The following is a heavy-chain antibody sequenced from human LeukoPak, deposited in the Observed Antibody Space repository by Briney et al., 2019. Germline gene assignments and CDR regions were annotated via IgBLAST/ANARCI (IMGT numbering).Heavy chain of an antibody. CDR3: ARDRLAGATPYYFDY. D-gene: IGHD1-26*01. V-gene: IGHV3-74*01. CDR1: GFTFSSSW. J-gene: IGHJ4*02. Sequence: GGSLRLSCAASGFTFSSSWMHWVRQPPGKGLVWVSRISSDGSSTNYADSVKGRFTISRDNSKNTLYLQMNSLRAEDTAVYYCARDRLAGATPYYFDYWGQGTLVTVSS. CDR2: ISSDGSST.